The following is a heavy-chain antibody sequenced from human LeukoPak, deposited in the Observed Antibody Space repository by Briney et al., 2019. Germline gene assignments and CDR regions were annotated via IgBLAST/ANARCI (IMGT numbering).Heavy chain of an antibody. D-gene: IGHD2-2*02. CDR2: TYHGGST. Sequence: SEPWPLTCAVFGGPISISNWWSWVRHPPGKGLDWMGETYHGGSTNYNPSLKSRVTISVDKSKNQFSLKLSSVTAADTAVYYCARVGRYCSSTSCYTPLGRKKNAFDIWGQGTMVTVSS. J-gene: IGHJ3*02. CDR1: GGPISISNW. CDR3: ARVGRYCSSTSCYTPLGRKKNAFDI. V-gene: IGHV4-4*02.